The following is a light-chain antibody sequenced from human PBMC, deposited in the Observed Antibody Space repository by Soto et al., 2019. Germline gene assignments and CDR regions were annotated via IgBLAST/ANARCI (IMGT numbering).Light chain of an antibody. CDR2: DVY. Sequence: QSVLTQPASVSGSPGQSITISCTGTRSDVGAYNYVCWYQQHPGKAPKLMIWDVYNRPSGVSHRFSGSKSGNTASLTIFGLQAEDEADYYCSSFTTRSSYVFGTGTKLTVL. V-gene: IGLV2-14*01. CDR3: SSFTTRSSYV. CDR1: RSDVGAYNY. J-gene: IGLJ1*01.